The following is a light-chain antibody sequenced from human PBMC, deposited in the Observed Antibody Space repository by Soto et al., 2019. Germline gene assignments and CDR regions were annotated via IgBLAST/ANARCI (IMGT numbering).Light chain of an antibody. CDR1: QSVSRN. V-gene: IGKV3-20*01. Sequence: EIVMTQSPATLSVSPGERATLSCRASQSVSRNLAWYQQKPGQAPRLVIYGASSRATGIPDRFSGSGSGTDFTLTISRLEPEDFAVYYCQQYGSSPRTFGQGTKVDIK. J-gene: IGKJ1*01. CDR2: GAS. CDR3: QQYGSSPRT.